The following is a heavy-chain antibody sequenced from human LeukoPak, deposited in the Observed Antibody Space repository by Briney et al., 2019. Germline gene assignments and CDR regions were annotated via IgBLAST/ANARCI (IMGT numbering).Heavy chain of an antibody. D-gene: IGHD7-27*01. J-gene: IGHJ3*02. CDR3: AREIGQLGGAFDI. Sequence: GGSLRLSCAASGFTVSTVYMTWVRQAPGKGLEWVSVIYGGPTAFYADSVKDRFTISRDNPKNTLNLQMNSLRAEDTAVYYCAREIGQLGGAFDIRGQGTMVTVSS. V-gene: IGHV3-53*01. CDR1: GFTVSTVY. CDR2: IYGGPTA.